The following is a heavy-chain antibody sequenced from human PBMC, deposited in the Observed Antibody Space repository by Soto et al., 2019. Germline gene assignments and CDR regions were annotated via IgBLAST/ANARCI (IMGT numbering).Heavy chain of an antibody. D-gene: IGHD6-19*01. CDR1: GYTFTAYS. V-gene: IGHV1-2*02. CDR3: AREASAVISLDY. CDR2: FNPNSGDT. Sequence: QVQLVHSEAEVKKPGASVKVSCKASGYTFTAYSMHWVRQAPGQGLEWVGWFNPNSGDTIYAQKFQGRVTLTRDTSIGTAYMELYSLTSDDTAVYDCAREASAVISLDYWGQGTLVTVSS. J-gene: IGHJ4*02.